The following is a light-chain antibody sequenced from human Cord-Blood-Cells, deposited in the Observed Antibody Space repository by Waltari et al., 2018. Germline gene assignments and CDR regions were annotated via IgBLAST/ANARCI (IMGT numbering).Light chain of an antibody. Sequence: QSALTQPRSVSESPGQSVTISCTGTSSDVGGYNSVSWYQQHPGKAPKLMIYDVSKRPSGVPDRFSGSKSGNTASLTISGLQAEDEADYYCCSYAGSYWVFGGGTKLTVL. CDR2: DVS. J-gene: IGLJ3*02. CDR1: SSDVGGYNS. CDR3: CSYAGSYWV. V-gene: IGLV2-11*01.